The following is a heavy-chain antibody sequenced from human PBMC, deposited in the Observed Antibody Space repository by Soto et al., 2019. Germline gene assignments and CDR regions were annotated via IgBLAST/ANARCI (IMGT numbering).Heavy chain of an antibody. J-gene: IGHJ1*01. D-gene: IGHD6-13*01. CDR3: AGYSNSWSKYVKH. Sequence: SETLSLTCTVSGGSISSYYWSWIRQPPGKGLEWIGYIYYSGSTNYNPSLKSRVTISVDTSKNQFSLKLNSVIAADTAVYYCAGYSNSWSKYVKHWGRGSLVTVSS. CDR1: GGSISSYY. CDR2: IYYSGST. V-gene: IGHV4-59*12.